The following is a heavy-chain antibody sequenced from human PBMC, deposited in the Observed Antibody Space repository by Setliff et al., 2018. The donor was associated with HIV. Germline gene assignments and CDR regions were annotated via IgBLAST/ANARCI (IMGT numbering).Heavy chain of an antibody. Sequence: ASVKVSCKASGYTFTSYDINWVRQATGQGLEWMGWMNPNSGNTGYAQKFQGRLTMTRNTSTDTAYMELSSLRSDDTAMYYCATDPGYSSTWYSESFQHWGQGTVVTAPQ. CDR1: GYTFTSYD. CDR3: ATDPGYSSTWYSESFQH. J-gene: IGHJ1*01. D-gene: IGHD6-13*01. CDR2: MNPNSGNT. V-gene: IGHV1-8*02.